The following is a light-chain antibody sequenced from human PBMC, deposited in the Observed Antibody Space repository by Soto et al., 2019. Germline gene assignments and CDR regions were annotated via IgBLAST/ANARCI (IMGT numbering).Light chain of an antibody. V-gene: IGKV3-20*01. CDR1: QSISSY. J-gene: IGKJ3*01. CDR3: QQYGSSPS. Sequence: EVVLTQSPATLSLSPGESATLSCTASQSISSYLAWYQQKPGQAPRLLIYGASSRATGIPDRFSGSGSGTDFTLTISRLEPEDFAVYYCQQYGSSPSFGPGTKVDIK. CDR2: GAS.